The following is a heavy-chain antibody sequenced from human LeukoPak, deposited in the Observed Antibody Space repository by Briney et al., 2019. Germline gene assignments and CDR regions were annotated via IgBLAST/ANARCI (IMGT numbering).Heavy chain of an antibody. V-gene: IGHV4-39*01. Sequence: SETLSLTCTVTGASISSGGYYWTWVRQPPGKGLEWIGNIHYSGSTSYNPSLKSRVTLSVDTSKNQFSLKLSSVTAADTAVFYCARLTGRDTSDWPYFHYWGQGALVTVSS. J-gene: IGHJ4*01. CDR1: GASISSGGYY. CDR2: IHYSGST. CDR3: ARLTGRDTSDWPYFHY. D-gene: IGHD2-2*01.